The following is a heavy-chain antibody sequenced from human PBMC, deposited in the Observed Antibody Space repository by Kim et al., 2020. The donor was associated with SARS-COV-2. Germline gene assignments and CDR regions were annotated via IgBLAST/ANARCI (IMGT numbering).Heavy chain of an antibody. CDR2: IKQDGSEK. Sequence: GGSLRLSCAASGFTFSSYWMIWVRQAPGKGLEWVANIKQDGSEKYYVDSVKGRFTISRDNAKNSLYLQMNSLRAEDTAVYYCATSYYPEGYYYAMDVWGQGTTVTVSS. D-gene: IGHD4-4*01. V-gene: IGHV3-7*01. CDR1: GFTFSSYW. J-gene: IGHJ6*02. CDR3: ATSYYPEGYYYAMDV.